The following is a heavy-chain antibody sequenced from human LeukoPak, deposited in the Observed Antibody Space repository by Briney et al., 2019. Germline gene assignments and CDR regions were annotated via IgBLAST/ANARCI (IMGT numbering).Heavy chain of an antibody. CDR2: IYSGGST. J-gene: IGHJ4*02. V-gene: IGHV3-66*01. Sequence: GGSLRLSCAASGFTVSSNYMSWVRQAPGKGLEWVSVIYSGGSTYYADSVKGRFTISRDNSKNTLYLQMNSLRAEDTAVYYCAREGSSAYYFAYWGQGTLVTVSS. CDR1: GFTVSSNY. CDR3: AREGSSAYYFAY.